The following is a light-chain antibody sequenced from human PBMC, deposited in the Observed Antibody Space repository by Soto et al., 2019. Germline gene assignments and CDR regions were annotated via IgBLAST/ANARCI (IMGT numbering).Light chain of an antibody. Sequence: DLHMTPSPSTLPASVGARFTIICRASQSISNWLAWYQQKPGTAPKVLIYHASNLQSGVPSRFSGSGSGTEFTLTISSLQPDDFATYYCQQDNSYSFGQGTKVDIK. V-gene: IGKV1-5*02. CDR3: QQDNSYS. CDR2: HAS. CDR1: QSISNW. J-gene: IGKJ1*01.